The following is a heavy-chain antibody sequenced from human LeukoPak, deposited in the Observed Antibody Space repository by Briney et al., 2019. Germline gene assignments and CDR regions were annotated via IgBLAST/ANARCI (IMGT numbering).Heavy chain of an antibody. D-gene: IGHD3-9*01. CDR1: GGSISSYY. V-gene: IGHV4-59*01. Sequence: PSETLSLTCTVPGGSISSYYWSWIRQPPGKGLEWIGYIYYSGSTNYNPSLKSRVTISVDTSKNQFSLKLSSVTAADTAVYYCARGRDILTGYYPSYMDVWGKGTTVTVSS. J-gene: IGHJ6*03. CDR3: ARGRDILTGYYPSYMDV. CDR2: IYYSGST.